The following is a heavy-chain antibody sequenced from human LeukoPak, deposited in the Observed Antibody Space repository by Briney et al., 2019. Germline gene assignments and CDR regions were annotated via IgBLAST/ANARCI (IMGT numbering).Heavy chain of an antibody. CDR3: ARGDQLLYY. CDR1: GGSFSGYY. CDR2: IYYSGST. J-gene: IGHJ4*02. D-gene: IGHD2-2*01. V-gene: IGHV4-59*01. Sequence: PSETLSLTCAVYGGSFSGYYWSWIRQPPGKGLEWIGYIYYSGSTNYNPSLKSRVTISVDTSKNQFSLKLSSVTAADTAVYYCARGDQLLYYWGQGTLVTVSS.